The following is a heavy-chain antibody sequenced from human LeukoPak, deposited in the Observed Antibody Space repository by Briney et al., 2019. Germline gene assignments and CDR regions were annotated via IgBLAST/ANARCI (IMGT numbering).Heavy chain of an antibody. V-gene: IGHV1-18*01. Sequence: ASVKVSCKASGYTFTSYGISWVRQAPGQGLEWMGWISAYNGNTNYAQKFQGRVTMTRDTSISTAYMELSRLKSDDTAVYYCARESEGGHIDYWGQGTLVTVSS. CDR1: GYTFTSYG. J-gene: IGHJ4*02. D-gene: IGHD1-26*01. CDR3: ARESEGGHIDY. CDR2: ISAYNGNT.